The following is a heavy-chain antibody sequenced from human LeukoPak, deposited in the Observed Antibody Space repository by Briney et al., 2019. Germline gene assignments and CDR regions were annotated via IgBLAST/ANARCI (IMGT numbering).Heavy chain of an antibody. J-gene: IGHJ4*02. Sequence: GGSLRLSCAASGFTFSSYTMNWVRQAPRKGVEWVSSISSSSSYIYYADSVKGRFTISRDNAKNTLYLQMNSLRAEDTAVYYCARVEYCSGGSCYGSDYWGQGTLVTVSS. D-gene: IGHD2-15*01. V-gene: IGHV3-21*04. CDR2: ISSSSSYI. CDR1: GFTFSSYT. CDR3: ARVEYCSGGSCYGSDY.